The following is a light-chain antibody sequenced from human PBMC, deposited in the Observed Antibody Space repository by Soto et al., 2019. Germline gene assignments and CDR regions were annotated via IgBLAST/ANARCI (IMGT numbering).Light chain of an antibody. CDR2: GAS. Sequence: EIVLTQSPGTLSLSPGERATLSCRASQSVSNNYLAWYQQKPGQAPRLLMYGASSRATGIPDRFSGSGFGTDFTLTISRLEPEDFVVYYCQQYGSSPQTFGQGTKLEI. CDR3: QQYGSSPQT. CDR1: QSVSNNY. J-gene: IGKJ2*01. V-gene: IGKV3-20*01.